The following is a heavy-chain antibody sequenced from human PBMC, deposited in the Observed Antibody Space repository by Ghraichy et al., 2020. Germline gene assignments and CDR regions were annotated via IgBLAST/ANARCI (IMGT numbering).Heavy chain of an antibody. V-gene: IGHV3-23*01. CDR3: AKVRFLEWLLSSGYYYYGMDV. CDR2: ISGSGGST. J-gene: IGHJ6*02. D-gene: IGHD3-3*01. CDR1: GFTFSSYA. Sequence: GGSLRLSCAASGFTFSSYAMSWVRQAPGKGLEWVSAISGSGGSTYYADSVKGRFTISRDNSKNTLYLQMNSLRAEDTAVYYCAKVRFLEWLLSSGYYYYGMDVWGQGTTVTVSS.